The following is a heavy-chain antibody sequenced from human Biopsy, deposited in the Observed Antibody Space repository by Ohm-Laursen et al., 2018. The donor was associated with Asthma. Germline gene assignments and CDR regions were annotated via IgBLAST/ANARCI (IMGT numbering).Heavy chain of an antibody. J-gene: IGHJ1*01. V-gene: IGHV3-7*01. Sequence: SLRLSCSASGFTFGDYWMSWVRQVPGKGLEWVATIKHDGTEKNHVDSLMGRFTISRDNAKNSLYLQMNSLRAEDTAVYYCARTFHFWSPYHAEHYQLWGQGTLVTVPS. CDR2: IKHDGTEK. CDR3: ARTFHFWSPYHAEHYQL. D-gene: IGHD3-3*02. CDR1: GFTFGDYW.